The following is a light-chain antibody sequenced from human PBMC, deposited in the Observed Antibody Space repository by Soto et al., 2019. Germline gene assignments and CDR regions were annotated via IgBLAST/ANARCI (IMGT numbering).Light chain of an antibody. CDR3: SSYTSSNTLV. V-gene: IGLV2-14*01. CDR2: DVS. J-gene: IGLJ2*01. CDR1: SSDVGGYNY. Sequence: QSALTQPASVSGSPGQSITISCTGTSSDVGGYNYVSWYQQHPGKAPKLMIYDVSNRPSGVSNRFSGSKSGNTASLTISGLQAEDEADYDCSSYTSSNTLVFGGGTKVTVL.